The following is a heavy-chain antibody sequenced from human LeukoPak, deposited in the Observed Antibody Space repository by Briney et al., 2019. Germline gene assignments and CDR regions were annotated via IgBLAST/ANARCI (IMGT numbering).Heavy chain of an antibody. CDR1: GGSFSGYY. CDR2: INHSGST. V-gene: IGHV4-34*01. J-gene: IGHJ4*02. D-gene: IGHD3-22*01. Sequence: SETLSLTCAVYGGSFSGYYWSWIRQPPGKGLEWIGEINHSGSTNYNPSLKSRVTISVDTSKNQFSLNLSSVTAADTAVYYCARESGGYYFDYWGQGTLVTVSS. CDR3: ARESGGYYFDY.